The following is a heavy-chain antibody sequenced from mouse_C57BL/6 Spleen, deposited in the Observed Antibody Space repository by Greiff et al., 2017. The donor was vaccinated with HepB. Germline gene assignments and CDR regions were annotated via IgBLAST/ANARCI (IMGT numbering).Heavy chain of an antibody. V-gene: IGHV3-6*01. CDR1: GYSITSGYY. CDR2: ISYDGSN. D-gene: IGHD1-1*01. Sequence: EVQLQESGPGLVKPSQSLSLTCSVTGYSITSGYYWNWIRQFPGNKLEWMGYISYDGSNNYNPSLKNRISITRDTSKNQFFLKLNSVTTEDTATYYCARQSLYYYGSSPLFDYWGQGTTLTVSS. J-gene: IGHJ2*01. CDR3: ARQSLYYYGSSPLFDY.